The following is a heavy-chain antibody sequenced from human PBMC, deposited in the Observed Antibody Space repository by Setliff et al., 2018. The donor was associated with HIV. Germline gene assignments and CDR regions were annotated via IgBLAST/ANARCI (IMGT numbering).Heavy chain of an antibody. V-gene: IGHV4-4*02. J-gene: IGHJ4*02. CDR2: IYHSGGT. CDR3: ARDFVHLTNYYDSDRYVY. Sequence: SETLSLTCAVSGGSISSDNWWSWVRQPPGKGLQWIGSIYHSGGTYYNPSLKSRVTMSVDTSKNQFSLKLTSVTAADTAVYYCARDFVHLTNYYDSDRYVYWGQGTLVTVSS. CDR1: GGSISSDNW. D-gene: IGHD3-22*01.